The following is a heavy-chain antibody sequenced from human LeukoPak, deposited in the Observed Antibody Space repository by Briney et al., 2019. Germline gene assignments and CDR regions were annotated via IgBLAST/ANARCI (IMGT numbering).Heavy chain of an antibody. D-gene: IGHD2-21*01. Sequence: KTGGSLRLSCAASGFTFSSYSMNWVRQAPGKGLEWVSSISSSSSYIYYADSVKGRFTISRDNAKNSLYLQMNSLRAEDTAVYYCARDQGGDYFDYWGQGTLVTVSS. V-gene: IGHV3-21*01. J-gene: IGHJ4*02. CDR1: GFTFSSYS. CDR2: ISSSSSYI. CDR3: ARDQGGDYFDY.